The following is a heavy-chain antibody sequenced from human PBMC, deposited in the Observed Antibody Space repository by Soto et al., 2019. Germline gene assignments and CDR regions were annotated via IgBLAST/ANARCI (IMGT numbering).Heavy chain of an antibody. J-gene: IGHJ6*02. CDR3: ARDVESGSCQYYSYSYGMDV. CDR1: GFTFSSYA. V-gene: IGHV3-30-3*01. D-gene: IGHD1-26*01. Sequence: GGTLRLSCAASGFTFSSYAMHWVLQAPGKGLEWVAAISYDGSNKYYADSVKGRFTISRDNSKNTLYLQMNSLRAEDTAVYYCARDVESGSCQYYSYSYGMDVWGQGTTVTVSS. CDR2: ISYDGSNK.